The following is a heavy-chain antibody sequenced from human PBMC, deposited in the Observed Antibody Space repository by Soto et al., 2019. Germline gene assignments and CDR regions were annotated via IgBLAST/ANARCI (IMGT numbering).Heavy chain of an antibody. CDR2: TYYRSKWYN. D-gene: IGHD6-13*01. V-gene: IGHV6-1*01. CDR3: ARGLVSVGPGIAAAGTSTGFDY. J-gene: IGHJ4*01. CDR1: GDSVSSNSAA. Sequence: SQTLSLTCAISGDSVSSNSAAWNWIRQSPSRGLEWLGRTYYRSKWYNDYAVSVKSRITINPDTSKNQFSLQLNSVTPEDTAVYYCARGLVSVGPGIAAAGTSTGFDYWGQGTLVTV.